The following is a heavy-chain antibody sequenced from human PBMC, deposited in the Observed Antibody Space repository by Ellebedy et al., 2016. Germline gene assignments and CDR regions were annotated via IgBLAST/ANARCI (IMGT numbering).Heavy chain of an antibody. CDR3: AKGFAGATHS. CDR2: ILRDGSNK. D-gene: IGHD1-26*01. J-gene: IGHJ4*02. Sequence: GGSLRLSXAASGFTFSNYGMHWVRQAPGQGLEWVAVILRDGSNKFYADSVKGRFTISRDNSKNTLYLQMNSLRTEDTAVYHCAKGFAGATHSWGQGTLVTVSS. CDR1: GFTFSNYG. V-gene: IGHV3-30*18.